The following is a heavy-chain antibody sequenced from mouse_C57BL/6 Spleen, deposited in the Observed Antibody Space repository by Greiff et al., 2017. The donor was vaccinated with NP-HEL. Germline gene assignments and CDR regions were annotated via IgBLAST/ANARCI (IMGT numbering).Heavy chain of an antibody. CDR2: IWSCGST. CDR1: GFSLTSYG. D-gene: IGHD2-2*01. J-gene: IGHJ3*01. Sequence: QVQLKQSGPGLVQPSQSLSITCTVSGFSLTSYGVHWVRQSPGKGLEWLGVIWSCGSTDYNAAFISRLSISKDNSKSQVFFKMNSLQADDTAIYYCARTGYDAWFAYWGQGTLVTVSA. CDR3: ARTGYDAWFAY. V-gene: IGHV2-2*01.